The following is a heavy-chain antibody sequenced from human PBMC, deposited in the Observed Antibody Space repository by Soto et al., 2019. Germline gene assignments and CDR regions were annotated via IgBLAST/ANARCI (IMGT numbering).Heavy chain of an antibody. CDR2: IYHSGST. CDR3: ALLDYYDSSGYLRDY. CDR1: GGSISSGGYS. J-gene: IGHJ4*02. V-gene: IGHV4-30-2*01. Sequence: QLQLQESGSGLVKPSQTLSLTCAVSGGSISSGGYSWSWIRQPPGKGLEWIGYIYHSGSTYYNPSLKSRVTISVDRSKNQFSLKLSSVTAADTAVYYCALLDYYDSSGYLRDYWGQGTLVTVSS. D-gene: IGHD3-22*01.